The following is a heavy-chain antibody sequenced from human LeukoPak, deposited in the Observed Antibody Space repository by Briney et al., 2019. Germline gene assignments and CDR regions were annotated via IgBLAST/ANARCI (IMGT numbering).Heavy chain of an antibody. CDR1: GFTFSSYA. D-gene: IGHD2-15*01. V-gene: IGHV3-23*01. CDR2: ISSSGRGT. Sequence: GGSLRLSCAASGFTFSSYAMSWVRQAPGKGLEWVSTISSSGRGTYYADSVKGRFTTSRDNSKNTLYLQMNSLRAEDTAVFYCAKIPPGYCSAGSCYLDYWGQGTLVTVSS. CDR3: AKIPPGYCSAGSCYLDY. J-gene: IGHJ4*02.